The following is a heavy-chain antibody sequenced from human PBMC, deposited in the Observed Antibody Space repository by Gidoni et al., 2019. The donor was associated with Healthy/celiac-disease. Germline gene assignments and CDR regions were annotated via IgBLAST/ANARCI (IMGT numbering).Heavy chain of an antibody. V-gene: IGHV1-69*06. CDR3: ARDSRTGTTYGYYYGMDV. J-gene: IGHJ6*02. D-gene: IGHD1-7*01. CDR1: GGTSSSYA. Sequence: QVQLVQSGAEVTKPGSSVKVSCTASGGTSSSYAISWVRQAPGQGLEWRGGSIPIVGTENYAQKFQGRVTITADKSTSTAYMELSSLRSEDTAVYYCARDSRTGTTYGYYYGMDVWGQGTTVTVSS. CDR2: SIPIVGTE.